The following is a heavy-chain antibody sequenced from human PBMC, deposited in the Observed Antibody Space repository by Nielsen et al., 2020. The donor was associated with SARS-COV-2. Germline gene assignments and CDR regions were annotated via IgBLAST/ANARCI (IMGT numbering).Heavy chain of an antibody. CDR3: TTQTEYYDFWSGYYPYNY. Sequence: GGSLRLSCTASGFTFGDYAMSWFRQAPGKGLEWVGFIRSKAYGGTTEYAASVKGRFTISRDDSKSIACLQMNSLKTEDTAVYYCTTQTEYYDFWSGYYPYNYWGQGTLVTVSS. CDR2: IRSKAYGGTT. CDR1: GFTFGDYA. J-gene: IGHJ4*02. D-gene: IGHD3-3*01. V-gene: IGHV3-49*03.